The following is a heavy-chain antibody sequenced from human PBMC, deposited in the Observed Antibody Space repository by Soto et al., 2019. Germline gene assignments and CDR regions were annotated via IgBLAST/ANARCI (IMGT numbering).Heavy chain of an antibody. CDR3: AKVFHGFTVYRGSFSFDS. V-gene: IGHV3-23*01. CDR1: GLTFSDSA. CDR2: ISGGGLST. J-gene: IGHJ4*02. D-gene: IGHD2-15*01. Sequence: EVQLLQSGGDLVQPGGSLRLSCVASGLTFSDSAMSWVRQPPGKGLEWVSTISGGGLSTYYADTVQGRLTISRDNSQNTLHLQMNGLRAEDTAAYYCAKVFHGFTVYRGSFSFDSWGPGNLVTVPS.